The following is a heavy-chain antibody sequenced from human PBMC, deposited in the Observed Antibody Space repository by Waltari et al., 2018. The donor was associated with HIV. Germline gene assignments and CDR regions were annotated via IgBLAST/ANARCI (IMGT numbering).Heavy chain of an antibody. CDR3: VVGPHYFDGPEGRGRLDYFQN. V-gene: IGHV5-51*01. D-gene: IGHD3-9*01. Sequence: EVQLVQSRKEIKKPGESLKISCKGSGYKFNTYWIGWVRQMPGKGLEWVGIITPGNSDTRYSLSSQGQVTISADTSVTTAYLHWRSLKASDTAKYYCVVGPHYFDGPEGRGRLDYFQNWGQGTLVTVSS. CDR1: GYKFNTYW. J-gene: IGHJ1*01. CDR2: ITPGNSDT.